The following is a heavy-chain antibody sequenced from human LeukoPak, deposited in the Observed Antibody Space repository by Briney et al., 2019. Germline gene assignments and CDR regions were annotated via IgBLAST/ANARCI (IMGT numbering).Heavy chain of an antibody. Sequence: SETLSLTCAVYGGSFSGYYWSWIRQPPGKGLEWNGEINHSGSTNYNPSLKSRVTISVDTSKNQFSLKLSSVTAADTAVYYCARHRRGSSSWSKGWFDPWGQGTLVTVSS. CDR1: GGSFSGYY. J-gene: IGHJ5*02. CDR3: ARHRRGSSSWSKGWFDP. CDR2: INHSGST. V-gene: IGHV4-34*01. D-gene: IGHD6-13*01.